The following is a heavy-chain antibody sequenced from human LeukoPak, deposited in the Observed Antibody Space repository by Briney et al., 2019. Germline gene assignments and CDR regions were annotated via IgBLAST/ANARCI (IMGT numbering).Heavy chain of an antibody. Sequence: ASVKVSCKASGYTFTSYDINWVRQATGQGLEWMGWMNPNSGNTGYAQKFQGRVTITRNTSISTAYMELSSLRSEDTAVYYCARGREYSSSSVGTYYYYYYMDVWGKGTTVTVSS. V-gene: IGHV1-8*03. CDR2: MNPNSGNT. D-gene: IGHD6-6*01. J-gene: IGHJ6*03. CDR1: GYTFTSYD. CDR3: ARGREYSSSSVGTYYYYYYMDV.